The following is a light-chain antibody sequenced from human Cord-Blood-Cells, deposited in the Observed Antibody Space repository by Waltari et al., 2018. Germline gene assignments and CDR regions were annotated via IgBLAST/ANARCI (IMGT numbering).Light chain of an antibody. CDR3: QQYYSTPHTGGRIRLT. Sequence: INCKSSQSVLYSSNNKNYLAWYQQKPGQPPKLLIYWASTRESGVPDRFSGSGSGTDFTLTISSLQAEDVAVYYCQQYYSTPHTGGRIRLTFGPGTKVDIK. CDR2: WAS. V-gene: IGKV4-1*01. CDR1: QSVLYSSNNKNY. J-gene: IGKJ3*01.